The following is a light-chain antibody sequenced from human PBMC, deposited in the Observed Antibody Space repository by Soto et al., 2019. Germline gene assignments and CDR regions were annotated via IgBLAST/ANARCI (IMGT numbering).Light chain of an antibody. CDR3: SSYTGLTTLV. CDR2: EVN. J-gene: IGLJ3*02. V-gene: IGLV2-14*01. CDR1: SSDVGTYNF. Sequence: QSALTQPASVSGSPGQSITISCTGTSSDVGTYNFVSWYQQHPGKAPKLIMYEVNNRPSGVSHRFSGSESGNTASLTISGLQTEDEAHYFCSSYTGLTTLVFGGGTQLTVL.